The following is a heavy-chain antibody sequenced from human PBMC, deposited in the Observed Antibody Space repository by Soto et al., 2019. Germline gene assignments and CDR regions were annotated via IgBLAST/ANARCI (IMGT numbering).Heavy chain of an antibody. CDR1: GFTFDDYT. CDR3: AKDKAVAGTEYVQR. Sequence: EVQLVESGGVVVQPGGSLRLSCAASGFTFDDYTMHWVRQAPGKGLEWVSLIRWDGGSTYYADSVKGRFTISRDNSKNSLYLQMTSLRTEDTDLYYCAKDKAVAGTEYVQRWGQGTLVTVSS. D-gene: IGHD6-19*01. CDR2: IRWDGGST. J-gene: IGHJ1*01. V-gene: IGHV3-43*01.